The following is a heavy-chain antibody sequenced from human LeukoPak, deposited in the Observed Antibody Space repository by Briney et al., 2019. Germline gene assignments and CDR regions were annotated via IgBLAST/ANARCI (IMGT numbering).Heavy chain of an antibody. D-gene: IGHD3-22*01. J-gene: IGHJ4*02. CDR2: IYYSGST. CDR3: ARGPTDYSDSSGYYFDY. V-gene: IGHV4-61*01. Sequence: SETLSLTCTVSGGSVRSGSYYWNWIRQPPGKGLEWIGYIYYSGSTNYNPSLKSRVTMSVDMSKNQFSLKLSSVTAADTAVFYCARGPTDYSDSSGYYFDYWGQGTLVTVSS. CDR1: GGSVRSGSYY.